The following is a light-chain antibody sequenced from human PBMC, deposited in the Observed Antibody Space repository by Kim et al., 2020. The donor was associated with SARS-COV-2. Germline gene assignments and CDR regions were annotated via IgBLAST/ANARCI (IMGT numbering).Light chain of an antibody. V-gene: IGKV3-20*01. J-gene: IGKJ2*01. Sequence: LSPGESATLSCRASESINSRYLAWYQQKPGQARRLLIYAASSRATGISDRFSGSGSGTDFTLTISRLEPEDIAVYYCQQYGTSLYTFGQGTKLEI. CDR3: QQYGTSLYT. CDR2: AAS. CDR1: ESINSRY.